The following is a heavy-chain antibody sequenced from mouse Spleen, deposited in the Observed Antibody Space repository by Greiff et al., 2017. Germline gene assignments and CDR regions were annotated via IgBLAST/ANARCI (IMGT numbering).Heavy chain of an antibody. CDR2: IHPNSGSP. CDR3: ARTTDYYGSSYWYFDV. Sequence: QVQLKQPGAELVKPGASVKLSCKASGYTFTSYWMHWVNQRPGQGLEWIGMIHPNSGSPNYNEKFKSKATLTVDKSSSTAYMQLSSLTSEDSAVYYCARTTDYYGSSYWYFDVWGTGTTVTVSS. CDR1: GYTFTSYW. D-gene: IGHD1-1*01. J-gene: IGHJ1*03. V-gene: IGHV1-64*01.